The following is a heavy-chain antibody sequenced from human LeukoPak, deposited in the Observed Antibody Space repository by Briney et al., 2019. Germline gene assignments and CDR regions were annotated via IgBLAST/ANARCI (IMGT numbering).Heavy chain of an antibody. CDR3: ARAGVAATSFDY. J-gene: IGHJ4*02. CDR2: IYYSGST. V-gene: IGHV4-61*08. D-gene: IGHD2-15*01. CDR1: GGSISSGGYY. Sequence: SETLSLTCTVSGGSISSGGYYWSWIRQHPGKGLEWIGYIYYSGSTNYNPSLKSRVTISVDTSKNQFSLKLSSVTAADTAVYYCARAGVAATSFDYWGQGTLVTVSS.